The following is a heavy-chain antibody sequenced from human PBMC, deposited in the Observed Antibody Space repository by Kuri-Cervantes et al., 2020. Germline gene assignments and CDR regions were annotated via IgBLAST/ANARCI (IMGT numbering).Heavy chain of an antibody. CDR3: ARTLEMDYLFLAW. D-gene: IGHD1-1*01. CDR2: IWYDGSNK. CDR1: GFTFSSYG. Sequence: GGSLRLSCAASGFTFSSYGMHWVRQAPGKGLEWVAVIWYDGSNKYYADSVKGRFTISRDNSKNSLYLQMNSLRAEDTAVYYCARTLEMDYLFLAWWGQGTLVTVSS. V-gene: IGHV3-33*01. J-gene: IGHJ4*02.